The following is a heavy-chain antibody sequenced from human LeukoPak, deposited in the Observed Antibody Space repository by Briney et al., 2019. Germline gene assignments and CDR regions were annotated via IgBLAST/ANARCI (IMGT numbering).Heavy chain of an antibody. D-gene: IGHD3-10*01. CDR3: ARGLWFGELLYNNYFDY. Sequence: SQTLSLTCTVSGGSISSGGYYWSWIRQHPGKGLEWIGYIYYSGSTYYNPSLKSRVTISVDTSKNQFSLKLSSVTAADTAVYYCARGLWFGELLYNNYFDYWGQGTLVTVSS. CDR1: GGSISSGGYY. J-gene: IGHJ4*02. V-gene: IGHV4-31*03. CDR2: IYYSGST.